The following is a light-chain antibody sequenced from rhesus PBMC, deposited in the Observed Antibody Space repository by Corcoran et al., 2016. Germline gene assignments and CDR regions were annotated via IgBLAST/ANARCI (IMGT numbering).Light chain of an antibody. J-gene: IGKJ1*01. CDR3: KQYKSAPLT. CDR2: YAH. Sequence: DIQMTQSPSSLSASVGDTVTITCRASQGISSYLVWYQQKQGKAPKPLLYYAHNLESGVPARFSGSGSGREFTLNISSLQPEDFATYYCKQYKSAPLTFGQGTKVESK. CDR1: QGISSY. V-gene: IGKV1-37*01.